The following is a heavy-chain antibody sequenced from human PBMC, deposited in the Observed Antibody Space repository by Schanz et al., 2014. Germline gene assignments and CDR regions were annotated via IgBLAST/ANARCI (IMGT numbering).Heavy chain of an antibody. Sequence: EVQLVESGGGLVQPGGSLTLSCAASEFIISNYWMTWVRQAPGKGPEWVANIEGDGSRKQYVDSVEGRFTISRDNAKNSLYLQMNSLGPEDTAVYYCAKYGGELGVSFEYWGQGTLVTVSS. J-gene: IGHJ4*02. V-gene: IGHV3-7*01. CDR1: EFIISNYW. CDR2: IEGDGSRK. D-gene: IGHD7-27*01. CDR3: AKYGGELGVSFEY.